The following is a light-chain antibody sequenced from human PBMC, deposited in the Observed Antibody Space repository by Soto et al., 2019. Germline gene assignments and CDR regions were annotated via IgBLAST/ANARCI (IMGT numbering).Light chain of an antibody. CDR2: KAS. CDR1: QSISSW. Sequence: DIQMTQSPSTLSASVGDRVTITCRASQSISSWLAWYQQKPGKAPKLLISKASSLESGVPSRFNGSGSGTEFTLTISSLQPDDFATYYCQQDNSYPWTFGQGTKVEIK. V-gene: IGKV1-5*03. J-gene: IGKJ1*01. CDR3: QQDNSYPWT.